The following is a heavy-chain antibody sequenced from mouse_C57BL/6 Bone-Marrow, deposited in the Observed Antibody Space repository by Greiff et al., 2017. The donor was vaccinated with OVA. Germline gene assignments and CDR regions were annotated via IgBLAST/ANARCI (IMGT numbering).Heavy chain of an antibody. CDR3: ARENYVIPYAMDY. J-gene: IGHJ4*01. V-gene: IGHV3-1*01. CDR1: GYSITSGYD. Sequence: VQLKESGPGMVKPSQSLSLTCTVTGYSITSGYDWHWIRHFPGNKLEWMGYISYSGSNNYNPSLKSRISITHDTSKNHFFLKLNSVTTEDTATYYCARENYVIPYAMDYWGQGTSVTVSS. CDR2: ISYSGSN. D-gene: IGHD1-1*02.